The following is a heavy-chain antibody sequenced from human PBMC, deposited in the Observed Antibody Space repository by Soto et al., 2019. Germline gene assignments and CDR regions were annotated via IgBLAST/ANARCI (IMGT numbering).Heavy chain of an antibody. CDR3: AREYGSGSSPPWFDP. Sequence: EVQLVESGGGVVWPGGSLRLSCAASGFTFDDYGMSWVRQVPGKGLEWVSGVNSNGDKTGYADSVKGRFTISRVNAKNSLYLQMNSLRVEDTALYHCAREYGSGSSPPWFDPWGQGTLVTVSS. CDR1: GFTFDDYG. V-gene: IGHV3-20*01. CDR2: VNSNGDKT. J-gene: IGHJ5*02. D-gene: IGHD3-10*01.